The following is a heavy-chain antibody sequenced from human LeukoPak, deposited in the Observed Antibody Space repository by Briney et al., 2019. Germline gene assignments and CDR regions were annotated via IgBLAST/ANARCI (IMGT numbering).Heavy chain of an antibody. V-gene: IGHV3-23*01. CDR1: GFTFSSYA. Sequence: GGSLRLSCAASGFTFSSYAMSWVRQAPGKGLEWVSAISGSGGSTYYADSVKGRFTISRDNSKNTLYLQMNSLRAEDTAVYYCAKGSSSKAAVAGTFDYWGQGTPVTVSS. CDR2: ISGSGGST. J-gene: IGHJ4*02. CDR3: AKGSSSKAAVAGTFDY. D-gene: IGHD6-19*01.